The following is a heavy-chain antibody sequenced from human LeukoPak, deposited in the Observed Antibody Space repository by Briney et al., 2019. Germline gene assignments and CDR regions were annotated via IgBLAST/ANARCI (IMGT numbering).Heavy chain of an antibody. CDR2: ISGSASGGT. D-gene: IGHD4-17*01. J-gene: IGHJ3*02. CDR1: GFPFSTND. CDR3: AKSPRGDYGNAFDI. Sequence: GGSLRLSCAASGFPFSTNDMSWVRQAPGKGLEWVSAISGSASGGTTYEDSVKGRFTISRDNSKNTLYLQMNSLRAEDTAVYYWAKSPRGDYGNAFDIWGQGTMVTVSS. V-gene: IGHV3-23*01.